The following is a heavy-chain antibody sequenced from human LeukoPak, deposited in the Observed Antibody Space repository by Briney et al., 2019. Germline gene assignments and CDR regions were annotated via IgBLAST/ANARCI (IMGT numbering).Heavy chain of an antibody. CDR2: IDSGGTK. V-gene: IGHV3-53*01. CDR3: ARMLISSGYYVDY. CDR1: GFTFSSNY. J-gene: IGHJ4*02. D-gene: IGHD3-22*01. Sequence: PGGSLRLSCAASGFTFSSNYMRWVRQAPGEALEWVSVIDSGGTKYYEDSVKGRCTISRDNSKNTLYLQMNSLRAEDTAVYYCARMLISSGYYVDYWGQGTLVTVSS.